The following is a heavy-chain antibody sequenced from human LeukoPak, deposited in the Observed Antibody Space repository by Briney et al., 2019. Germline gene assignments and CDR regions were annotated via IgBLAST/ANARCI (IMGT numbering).Heavy chain of an antibody. CDR3: AQDGFWSSDSCSFSTPWRPP. V-gene: IGHV3-30*02. J-gene: IGHJ5*02. CDR2: IRYDGSDP. Sequence: GGSLRLSCASSGFVFSQYGIHWVRQAPGKGLEWVAFIRYDGSDPNYPDSVKGRFTISRDNSKNMVQLQMNSLRVEDTAVYYCAQDGFWSSDSCSFSTPWRPPWRQGTLVTVSS. D-gene: IGHD3-3*01. CDR1: GFVFSQYG.